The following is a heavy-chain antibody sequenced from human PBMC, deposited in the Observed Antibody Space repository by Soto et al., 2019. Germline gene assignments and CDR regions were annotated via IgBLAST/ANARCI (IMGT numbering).Heavy chain of an antibody. CDR3: ARENLNYYGPGSNDY. CDR1: GGSISSGGYY. CDR2: IYYSGST. V-gene: IGHV4-31*03. Sequence: SETLSLTCTVSGGSISSGGYYWSWIRQHPGKGLEWIGYIYYSGSTYYNPSLKSRVTISVDTSKNQFSLKLSSVTAADTAVYYCARENLNYYGPGSNDYWGQGTLVPVSS. D-gene: IGHD3-10*01. J-gene: IGHJ4*02.